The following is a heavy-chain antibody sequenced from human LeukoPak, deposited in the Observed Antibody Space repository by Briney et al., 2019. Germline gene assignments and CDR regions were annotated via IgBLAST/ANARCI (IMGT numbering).Heavy chain of an antibody. CDR2: MNSDGSST. CDR3: AKGESSSWFD. CDR1: GFTFSTYR. D-gene: IGHD6-13*01. J-gene: IGHJ4*02. Sequence: GGSLRLSCAASGFTFSTYRMHWVRQGPGKGLVWVSGMNSDGSSTVYADSVKGRFTISRDNAKNTLYLQMNSLRAEDTAVYYCAKGESSSWFDWGQGTLITVSS. V-gene: IGHV3-74*01.